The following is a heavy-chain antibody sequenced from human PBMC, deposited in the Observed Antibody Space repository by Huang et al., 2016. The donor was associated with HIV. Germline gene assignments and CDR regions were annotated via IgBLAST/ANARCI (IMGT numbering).Heavy chain of an antibody. CDR2: ISAFKGDT. Sequence: QAQLMQSGPEVKKPGASVKVSCKTSGYSFTDYGITWVRQAPGQGPGGVGWISAFKGDTEIAQRLQGRVTLTTDTSTSMAYMELRSLRFDDTAVYFCARDPKYHRIGYYRQRRGIDVWGQGTMVSVSS. D-gene: IGHD3-22*01. J-gene: IGHJ3*01. CDR1: GYSFTDYG. CDR3: ARDPKYHRIGYYRQRRGIDV. V-gene: IGHV1-18*01.